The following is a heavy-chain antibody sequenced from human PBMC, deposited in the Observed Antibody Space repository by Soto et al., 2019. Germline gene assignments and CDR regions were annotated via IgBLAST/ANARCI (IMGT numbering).Heavy chain of an antibody. Sequence: ASVKVSCKASGYTFTSYAMHWVRQAPGQRLEWMGWINAGNGNTKYSQKFQGRVTITRDTSASTAYMELSSLRSEDAAVYYCARDYFLEWLGIDYWGQGTLVTVSS. J-gene: IGHJ4*02. D-gene: IGHD3-3*01. CDR1: GYTFTSYA. CDR2: INAGNGNT. CDR3: ARDYFLEWLGIDY. V-gene: IGHV1-3*01.